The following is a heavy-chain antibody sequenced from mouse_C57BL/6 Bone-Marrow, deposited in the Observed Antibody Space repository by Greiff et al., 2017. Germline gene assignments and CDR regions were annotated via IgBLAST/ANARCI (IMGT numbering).Heavy chain of an antibody. CDR1: GFNIKDDY. D-gene: IGHD2-3*01. CDR3: TSDDGYFSWFAY. V-gene: IGHV14-4*01. CDR2: IDPENGDT. J-gene: IGHJ3*01. Sequence: VQLKESGAELVRPGASVKLSCTASGFNIKDDYMHWVKQRPEQGLEWIGWIDPENGDTEYASKFQGKATITADTSSNTASLQLSSLTSEDTAVYYCTSDDGYFSWFAYWGQGTLVTVSA.